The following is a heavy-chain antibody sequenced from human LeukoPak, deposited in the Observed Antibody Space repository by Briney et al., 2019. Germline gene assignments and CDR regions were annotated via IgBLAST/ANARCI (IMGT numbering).Heavy chain of an antibody. CDR2: IIPLFGTA. V-gene: IGHV1-69*13. CDR1: GGTFFSYA. J-gene: IGHJ4*02. D-gene: IGHD2-15*01. CDR3: ARAGEGYCSGGSCYSEYYFDY. Sequence: ASVKVSCKASGGTFFSYAISWVRQAPGQGLEWMGGIIPLFGTANYAQKFQGRVTITADESTSTPYMELSRLRSDDTAVYYCARAGEGYCSGGSCYSEYYFDYWGQGTLVTVSS.